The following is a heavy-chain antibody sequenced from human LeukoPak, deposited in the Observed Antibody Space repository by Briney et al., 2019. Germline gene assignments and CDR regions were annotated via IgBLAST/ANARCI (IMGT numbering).Heavy chain of an antibody. J-gene: IGHJ5*02. CDR1: GYSFTSYW. Sequence: GESLKISCKGSGYSFTSYWIGWVRQMPGKGLEWMGIIYPGDSDTRYSPSFQGQVTISADKSFSTAYLQWSSLKASDTAMYYCARGDYYDSSGYPSFDPWGQGTLVTVSS. CDR3: ARGDYYDSSGYPSFDP. V-gene: IGHV5-51*01. CDR2: IYPGDSDT. D-gene: IGHD3-22*01.